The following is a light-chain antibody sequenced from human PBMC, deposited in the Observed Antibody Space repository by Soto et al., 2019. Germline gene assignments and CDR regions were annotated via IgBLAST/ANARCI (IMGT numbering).Light chain of an antibody. Sequence: EIVLTQAPGTLSLSPVERATLSCRSSQSVSSSYLAWYQQKPGQAPRLLIYGASSRATGIPDRFSGSGSGTDFTLTISRPEPEDFAVYYCQQYGSSPQTFGQGTRLEIK. CDR1: QSVSSSY. J-gene: IGKJ5*01. CDR2: GAS. V-gene: IGKV3-20*01. CDR3: QQYGSSPQT.